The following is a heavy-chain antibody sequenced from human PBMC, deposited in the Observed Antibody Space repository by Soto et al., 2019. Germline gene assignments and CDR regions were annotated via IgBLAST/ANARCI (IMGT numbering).Heavy chain of an antibody. CDR3: ARARGRLWSGADLDY. V-gene: IGHV3-23*01. Sequence: EGQLLESGGGLVQPGGSLRLSRAAYGFTFRDHAMAWVRQAPGKGLEWVSAISGNYGSTYYADSVKGRSTISRDNSRNSLFLEMNSLRAEDTAVYSCARARGRLWSGADLDYWGQGTLVSVSS. CDR2: ISGNYGST. CDR1: GFTFRDHA. D-gene: IGHD3-3*01. J-gene: IGHJ4*02.